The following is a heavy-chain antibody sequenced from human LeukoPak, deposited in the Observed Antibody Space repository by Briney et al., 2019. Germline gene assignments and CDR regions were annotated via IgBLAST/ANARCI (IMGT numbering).Heavy chain of an antibody. Sequence: ASVKVSCKASGYTFTSYGISWVRQAPGQGLEWMGWISAYNGNTNYAQKLQGRVTITTDTSTSTAYMELRSLRSDDTAVYYCARGQDIVVWDYFDYWGQGTLVTVSS. CDR3: ARGQDIVVWDYFDY. CDR2: ISAYNGNT. CDR1: GYTFTSYG. V-gene: IGHV1-18*01. D-gene: IGHD2-15*01. J-gene: IGHJ4*02.